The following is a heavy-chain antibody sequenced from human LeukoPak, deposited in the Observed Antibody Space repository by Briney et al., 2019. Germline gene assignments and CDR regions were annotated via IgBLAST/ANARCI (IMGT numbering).Heavy chain of an antibody. CDR3: ARVGDYYYMDV. D-gene: IGHD3-16*01. J-gene: IGHJ6*03. V-gene: IGHV3-48*04. Sequence: GGSLRLSCAASGFTFSTYNMNWVRQAPGEGLEWVAYISTSISTIYYTDSVKGRFTISRDNAKNSLYLQMNSLRAEDTAVYYCARVGDYYYMDVWGKGTTVTVSS. CDR2: ISTSISTI. CDR1: GFTFSTYN.